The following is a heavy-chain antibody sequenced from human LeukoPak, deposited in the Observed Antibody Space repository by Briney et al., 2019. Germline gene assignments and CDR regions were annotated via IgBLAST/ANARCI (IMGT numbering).Heavy chain of an antibody. D-gene: IGHD6-19*01. V-gene: IGHV3-7*01. CDR2: IKQDGSEK. CDR3: ASGVAVAGMSFDYYMDV. CDR1: GGSISSSSYY. J-gene: IGHJ6*03. Sequence: PSETLSLTCTVSGGSISSSSYYWGWIRQPPGTGLEWVANIKQDGSEKYYVDSVKGRFTISRDNAKNSLYLQMNSLRAEDTAVYYCASGVAVAGMSFDYYMDVWGKGTTVTVSS.